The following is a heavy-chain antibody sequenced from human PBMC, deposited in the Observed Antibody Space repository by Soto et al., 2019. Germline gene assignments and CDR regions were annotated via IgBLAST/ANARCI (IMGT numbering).Heavy chain of an antibody. CDR3: SRPSYYYDSSGFEPGAFDI. CDR1: GFTFGNIV. V-gene: IGHV3-49*03. D-gene: IGHD3-22*01. J-gene: IGHJ3*02. Sequence: GGSLRLSCTGSGFTFGNIVMTWFRQAPGKGLEWVGFIRSKNYGRITEYAASVQGRFTISRDDSKGIAYLEMNSLTTDDTAVYYCSRPSYYYDSSGFEPGAFDIWGQGTMVTVSS. CDR2: IRSKNYGRIT.